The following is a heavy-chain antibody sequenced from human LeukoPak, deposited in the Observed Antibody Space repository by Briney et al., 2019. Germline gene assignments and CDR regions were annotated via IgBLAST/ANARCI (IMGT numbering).Heavy chain of an antibody. Sequence: ASVKVSCKASGYTFTSYDINWVRQATGQGLEWMGWMNPNSGNTGYAQKFQGRVTITADKSTNTAYMELSSLKSEDTAVYYCARDHDLTGTYEYLKYWGQGTLVAVSS. D-gene: IGHD7-27*01. J-gene: IGHJ1*01. CDR1: GYTFTSYD. CDR2: MNPNSGNT. V-gene: IGHV1-8*02. CDR3: ARDHDLTGTYEYLKY.